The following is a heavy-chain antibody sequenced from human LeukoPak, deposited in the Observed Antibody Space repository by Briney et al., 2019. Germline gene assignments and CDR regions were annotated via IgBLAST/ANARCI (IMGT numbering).Heavy chain of an antibody. D-gene: IGHD1-20*01. Sequence: PSETLSLTCDVYGGSFSGYFWSWIRQPPGKGLEWIGEINHSGSTNYNPSLKSRVTISVDTSKNQFSLKLSSVTAADTAVYYCARGDGITGTQGRLDYWGQGTLVTVSS. CDR2: INHSGST. V-gene: IGHV4-34*01. J-gene: IGHJ4*02. CDR1: GGSFSGYF. CDR3: ARGDGITGTQGRLDY.